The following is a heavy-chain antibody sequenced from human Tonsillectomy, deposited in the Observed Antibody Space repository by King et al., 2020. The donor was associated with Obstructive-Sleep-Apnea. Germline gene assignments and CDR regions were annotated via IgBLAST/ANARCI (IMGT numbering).Heavy chain of an antibody. CDR1: GFTFSSYS. V-gene: IGHV3-21*01. CDR3: AREQTHSGGSCCPHY. D-gene: IGHD2-15*01. Sequence: VQLVESGGGLVKPGGSLRLSCAASGFTFSSYSMNWVRQAPGKGLEWVSSISSSSSYIYYADSGNGRFTISRDNAKNSLYLQMNSLRVEDTAVYYCAREQTHSGGSCCPHYWGQGTLVTVSS. CDR2: ISSSSSYI. J-gene: IGHJ4*02.